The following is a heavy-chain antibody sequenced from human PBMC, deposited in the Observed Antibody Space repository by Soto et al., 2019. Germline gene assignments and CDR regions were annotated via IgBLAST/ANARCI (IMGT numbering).Heavy chain of an antibody. Sequence: GGSLRLYCAASGFTFNTVWMSRVRQSRGKGLEWVANIKHDGSATYYADSVKGRFTISRDNAKNSLFLQMNTLRTEDTAVYYCARDFATHCSGSTCYPYAYWGQGALVTVSS. J-gene: IGHJ4*02. D-gene: IGHD2-15*01. CDR1: GFTFNTVW. CDR2: IKHDGSAT. V-gene: IGHV3-7*03. CDR3: ARDFATHCSGSTCYPYAY.